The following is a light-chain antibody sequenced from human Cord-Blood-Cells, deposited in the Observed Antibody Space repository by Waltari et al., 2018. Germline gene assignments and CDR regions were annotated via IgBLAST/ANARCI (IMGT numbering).Light chain of an antibody. CDR1: ALPKQY. CDR3: QSADSSGTYKWV. J-gene: IGLJ3*02. CDR2: KDS. Sequence: SYELTQPPSVSVSPGQTATITCSGDALPKQYAYWYQQKPGQAPVLVIYKDSERPSGIPERFSGSSSGTTVTLTISGVQAEDEADYYCQSADSSGTYKWVFGGGTKLTVL. V-gene: IGLV3-25*03.